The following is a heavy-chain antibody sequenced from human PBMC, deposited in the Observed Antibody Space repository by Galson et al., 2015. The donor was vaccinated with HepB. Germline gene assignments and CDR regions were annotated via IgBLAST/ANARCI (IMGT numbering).Heavy chain of an antibody. J-gene: IGHJ6*02. CDR2: IKSKTDGGTT. V-gene: IGHV3-15*07. Sequence: NAWMNWVRQAPGKGLEWVGRIKSKTDGGTTDYAAPVKGRFTISRDDSKNTLYLQMNSLKTEDTAVYYCTTVSRYFDWANYYYGMDVWGQGTTVTVSS. CDR3: TTVSRYFDWANYYYGMDV. CDR1: NAW. D-gene: IGHD3-9*01.